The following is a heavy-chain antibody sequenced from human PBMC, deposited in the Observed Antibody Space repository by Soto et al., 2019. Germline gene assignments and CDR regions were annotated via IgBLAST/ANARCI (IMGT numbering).Heavy chain of an antibody. D-gene: IGHD6-13*01. J-gene: IGHJ6*02. CDR3: ASSPAFSSSWYGIPPDPSHGMDV. CDR2: INPSGGIT. V-gene: IGHV1-46*01. Sequence: QMQLVQSGAEVKKPGASVRVSCKSSGYTFTSFYIHWVRQAPGQGLEWMGIINPSGGITNFAQRFQGRVTMTRDISTNTHYVELSSLESDDTAVYYCASSPAFSSSWYGIPPDPSHGMDVWGQGTTVTVS. CDR1: GYTFTSFY.